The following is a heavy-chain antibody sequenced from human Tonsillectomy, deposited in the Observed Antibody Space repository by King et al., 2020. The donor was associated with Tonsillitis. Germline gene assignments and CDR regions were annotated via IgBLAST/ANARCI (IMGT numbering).Heavy chain of an antibody. J-gene: IGHJ4*02. Sequence: TLKESGPTLVKPTQTLTLTCTFSGVSLSTRGVGVGWIRQPPGEALQWLALIYWNDDERYSPSLRSRLTTTKDTSRNQVVLTMTNMDPMDTATYYCAHRPSTAVFDYWGQGTLVTVSS. CDR2: IYWNDDE. D-gene: IGHD5-18*01. CDR3: AHRPSTAVFDY. CDR1: GVSLSTRGVG. V-gene: IGHV2-5*01.